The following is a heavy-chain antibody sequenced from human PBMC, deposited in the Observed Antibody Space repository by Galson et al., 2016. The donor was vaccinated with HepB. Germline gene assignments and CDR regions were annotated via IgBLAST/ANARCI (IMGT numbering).Heavy chain of an antibody. D-gene: IGHD3-10*01. V-gene: IGHV3-74*01. CDR3: AADFGGPDDY. J-gene: IGHJ4*02. CDR1: GLTFSKYW. CDR2: MNPGGSRT. Sequence: SLRLSCAFSGLTFSKYWMHWVRQAPWKGLVWVSRMNPGGSRTDYADSVKGRFTISKDNAKNTLYLQMNSLRAEDTAVYCCAADFGGPDDYWGQGSMVAVSS.